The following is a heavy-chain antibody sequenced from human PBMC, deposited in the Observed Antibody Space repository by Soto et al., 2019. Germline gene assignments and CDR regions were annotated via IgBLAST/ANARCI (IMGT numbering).Heavy chain of an antibody. V-gene: IGHV3-73*01. CDR1: GFSLGDSA. CDR2: IKSKGHNYAT. J-gene: IGHJ6*03. D-gene: IGHD2-21*01. CDR3: TRQAGGEVEHSDFATYMDV. Sequence: EVRLVESGGDSVQPGGSLKLSCAASGFSLGDSAVHWVRLASGKGLEWIARIKSKGHNYATTYAASVKGMFTMSRDDSKNTAFLQMNRLKTEDTAVYFCTRQAGGEVEHSDFATYMDVWGKGTAVTVSS.